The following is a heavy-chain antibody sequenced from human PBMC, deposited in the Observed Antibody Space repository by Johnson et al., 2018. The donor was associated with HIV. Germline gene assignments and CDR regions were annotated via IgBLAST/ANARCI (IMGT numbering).Heavy chain of an antibody. Sequence: VQLVESGGGLVKPGGSLRLSCAASGFTFSNAWMSWVRQVPGKGLVWVSRINSDGSSTNYADSVKGRFNVSRDNAKNSLYLQMNSLRAEDTAVYYCARDVTKDAFDIWGQGTMVTVSS. CDR3: ARDVTKDAFDI. CDR1: GFTFSNAW. CDR2: INSDGSST. J-gene: IGHJ3*02. V-gene: IGHV3-74*01. D-gene: IGHD4-17*01.